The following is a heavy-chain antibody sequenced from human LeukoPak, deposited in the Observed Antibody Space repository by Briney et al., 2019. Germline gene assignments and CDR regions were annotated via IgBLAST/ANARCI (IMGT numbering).Heavy chain of an antibody. CDR1: GASIRNYNNY. J-gene: IGHJ3*02. Sequence: SETLSLTCIVSGASIRNYNNYWGWIRQPPGKGLEWIGSVFYTGSTYYNPSLQSRITVSVDTSKNQFSLKLTSVTAADTAVYYCVRHHKYCSSTSCYKVGDPTDAFAIWGLGTMVIVSS. D-gene: IGHD2-2*01. CDR3: VRHHKYCSSTSCYKVGDPTDAFAI. CDR2: VFYTGST. V-gene: IGHV4-39*01.